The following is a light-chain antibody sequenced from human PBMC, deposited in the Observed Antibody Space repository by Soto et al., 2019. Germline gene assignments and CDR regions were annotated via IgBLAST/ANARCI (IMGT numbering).Light chain of an antibody. CDR3: QQYNSYSPLP. V-gene: IGKV1-5*03. CDR1: QSISSW. Sequence: DIQMTQSPSTLSASVGDRVTITCRASQSISSWLAWYQQKPGKAPRLLSCKASDLESGVPSRFSGSGSGTDVTLTISSLQPDDFATYYCQQYNSYSPLPFGGGTKVQIK. CDR2: KAS. J-gene: IGKJ4*01.